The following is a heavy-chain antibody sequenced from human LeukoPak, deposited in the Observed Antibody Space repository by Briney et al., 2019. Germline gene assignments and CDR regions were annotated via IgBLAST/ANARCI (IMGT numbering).Heavy chain of an antibody. J-gene: IGHJ4*02. CDR2: ISGSGGNT. V-gene: IGHV3-23*01. D-gene: IGHD2-2*01. CDR3: AKYSSGRVRYCSSSSCYSFYFDH. CDR1: GFTFSSYA. Sequence: GGSLRLSCAASGFTFSSYAMSWVRQAPGKGLEWVSGISGSGGNTYYADSVKGRFTISRDNSKNTLYLQMNSLRAKDTAVYYCAKYSSGRVRYCSSSSCYSFYFDHWGQGILVTVSS.